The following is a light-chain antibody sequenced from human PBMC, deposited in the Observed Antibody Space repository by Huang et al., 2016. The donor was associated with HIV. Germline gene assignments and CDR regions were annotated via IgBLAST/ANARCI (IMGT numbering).Light chain of an antibody. V-gene: IGKV3-15*01. Sequence: VMTQSPATLSVSPGERATLSCRASESILRNLAWYQQRPGQPPRLLIYGASVRLPGIPDRFRDSGSGTEFSLTISSLQSEDCAVYYCQQYNKWPPYTYGQGTKLEIK. CDR2: GAS. J-gene: IGKJ2*01. CDR3: QQYNKWPPYT. CDR1: ESILRN.